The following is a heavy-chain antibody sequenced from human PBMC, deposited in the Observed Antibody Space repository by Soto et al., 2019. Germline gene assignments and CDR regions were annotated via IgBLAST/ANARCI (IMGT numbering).Heavy chain of an antibody. CDR3: ARCYSTNWYGDWFDA. V-gene: IGHV4-30-2*01. D-gene: IGHD6-13*01. CDR1: GGSISDGGYS. Sequence: SETLSLTCAVSGGSISDGGYSWSWIRQPPGKGLEWIGYIYSRGATHYSPSLRSRVTISLDMSKNQFSLTLTSVTAADTAVYFCARCYSTNWYGDWFDAWGQGALGTSPQ. J-gene: IGHJ5*02. CDR2: IYSRGAT.